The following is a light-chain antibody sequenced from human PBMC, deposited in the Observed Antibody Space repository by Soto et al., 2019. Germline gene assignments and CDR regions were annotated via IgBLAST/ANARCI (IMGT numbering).Light chain of an antibody. J-gene: IGKJ1*01. CDR3: QHYNSYSEA. CDR1: QTISSW. CDR2: KAS. V-gene: IGKV1-5*03. Sequence: DIQMTQSPSTLSGSVGDRVTITCRASQTISSWLAWYQQKPGKAPKPLIYKASTLKSGVPSRFSGSGSGTESTLTISSLQPDDFATYYCQHYNSYSEAFGQGTKV.